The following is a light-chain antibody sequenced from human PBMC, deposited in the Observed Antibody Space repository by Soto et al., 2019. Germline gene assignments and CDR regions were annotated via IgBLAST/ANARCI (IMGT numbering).Light chain of an antibody. CDR3: QQYGSSPPMYT. J-gene: IGKJ2*01. V-gene: IGKV3-20*01. CDR2: GAS. CDR1: QSVSSSY. Sequence: EIVLTQSPGTLSLSPGERATLSCRASQSVSSSYLAWYQQKPGQAPRLLIYGASGRATGIPDRFSGSGSGTDFTLTISRLEPEDFAVYSCQQYGSSPPMYTFGQGTKLEIK.